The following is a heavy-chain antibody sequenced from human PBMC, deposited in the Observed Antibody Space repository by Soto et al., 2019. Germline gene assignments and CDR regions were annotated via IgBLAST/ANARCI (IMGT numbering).Heavy chain of an antibody. D-gene: IGHD2-15*01. Sequence: QVQLVESGGGVVQPGRSQRLSCAASGFTFSSYGMHWVRQAPGKGLEWVAVISYDGSNKSYPDSVKGRFTISRDNSKNTLYLQMNSLRAEDTAVYYCATETYSGPLNYWGQGTLVTVSS. CDR2: ISYDGSNK. V-gene: IGHV3-30*03. J-gene: IGHJ4*02. CDR1: GFTFSSYG. CDR3: ATETYSGPLNY.